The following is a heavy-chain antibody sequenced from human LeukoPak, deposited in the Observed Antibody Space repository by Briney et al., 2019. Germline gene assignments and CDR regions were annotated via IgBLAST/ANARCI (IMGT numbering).Heavy chain of an antibody. CDR1: GFTFSSYG. Sequence: GGSLRLSCAASGFTFSSYGMYWVRQAPGKGLEWVAFIRYDGSNKYCADSVKGRFTISRDNSKNTLNLQMNSLRAEDTAVYYCAIGPSGSDGYWGQGTLVPVSS. J-gene: IGHJ4*02. CDR3: AIGPSGSDGY. D-gene: IGHD3-10*01. CDR2: IRYDGSNK. V-gene: IGHV3-30*02.